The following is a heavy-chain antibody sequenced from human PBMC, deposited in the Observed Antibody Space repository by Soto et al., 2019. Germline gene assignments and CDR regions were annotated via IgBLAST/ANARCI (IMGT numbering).Heavy chain of an antibody. CDR3: ARGVGYTSGRADY. V-gene: IGHV4-34*01. Sequence: KTSETLSLTCDVSGGSFSSSYCTWICKPPGKGLECIGEINHSGSTHYSPSLKSRVTISVDTSKNQFALKLSSVTAADTAVYYCARGVGYTSGRADYWGQGTLVTVSS. D-gene: IGHD1-1*01. CDR1: GGSFSSSY. CDR2: INHSGST. J-gene: IGHJ4*02.